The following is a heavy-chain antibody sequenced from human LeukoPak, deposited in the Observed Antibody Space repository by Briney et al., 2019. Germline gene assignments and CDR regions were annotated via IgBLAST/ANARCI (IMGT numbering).Heavy chain of an antibody. CDR1: GGTFSSYA. V-gene: IGHV1-69*05. CDR3: AREYDYGSGSYGY. Sequence: SVKVSCKASGGTFSSYAISRVRQAPGQGLEWMGGIIPIFGTANYAQKFQGRVTITTDTSTSTAYMELRSLRSDDTAVYYCAREYDYGSGSYGYWGQGTLVTVSS. J-gene: IGHJ4*02. CDR2: IIPIFGTA. D-gene: IGHD3-10*01.